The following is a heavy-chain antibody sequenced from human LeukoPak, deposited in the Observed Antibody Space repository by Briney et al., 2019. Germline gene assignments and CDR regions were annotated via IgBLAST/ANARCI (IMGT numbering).Heavy chain of an antibody. CDR3: ARLPLYYDILTDY. CDR1: GYSISSGYY. Sequence: PSETLSLTCAVSGYSISSGYYWGWIRQPPGKGLEWIGSIYHSGSTYYNPSLKSRVTISVDTSKNQFSLKLASVTAADTAVYYCARLPLYYDILTDYWGQGTLVTVSS. CDR2: IYHSGST. V-gene: IGHV4-38-2*01. J-gene: IGHJ4*02. D-gene: IGHD3-9*01.